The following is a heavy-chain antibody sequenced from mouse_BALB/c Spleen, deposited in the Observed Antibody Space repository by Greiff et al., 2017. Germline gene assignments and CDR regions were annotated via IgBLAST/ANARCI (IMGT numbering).Heavy chain of an antibody. V-gene: IGHV1-80*01. J-gene: IGHJ3*01. CDR3: AREDYGSSAWFAY. Sequence: VKLMESGAELVRPGSSVKISCKASGYAFSSYWMNWVKQRPGQGLEWIGQIYPGDGDTNYNGKFKGKATLTADKSSSTAYMQLSSLTSEDSAVYFCAREDYGSSAWFAYWGQGTLVTVSA. CDR1: GYAFSSYW. CDR2: IYPGDGDT. D-gene: IGHD1-1*01.